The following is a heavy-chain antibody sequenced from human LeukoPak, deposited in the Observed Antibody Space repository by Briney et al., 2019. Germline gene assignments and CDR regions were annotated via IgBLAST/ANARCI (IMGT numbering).Heavy chain of an antibody. V-gene: IGHV3-15*01. CDR1: GFTFGRYW. J-gene: IGHJ4*02. CDR2: IKSKTDGGTT. CDR3: TTALADYDFWSGYPVDY. Sequence: GGSLRLSCADSGFTFGRYWMHWVRQAPGKGLEWVGRIKSKTDGGTTDYAAPVKGRFTISRDDSKNTLYLQMNSLKTEDTAVYYCTTALADYDFWSGYPVDYWGQGTLVTVSS. D-gene: IGHD3-3*01.